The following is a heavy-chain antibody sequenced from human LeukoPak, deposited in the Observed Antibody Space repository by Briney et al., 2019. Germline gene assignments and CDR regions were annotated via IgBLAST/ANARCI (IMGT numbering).Heavy chain of an antibody. CDR2: IYYSGST. V-gene: IGHV4-61*08. CDR3: AKSSDYSNYVFGY. J-gene: IGHJ4*02. Sequence: SQTLSLTCTVSGGSISSGDYYWSWIRQPPGKGLEWIGYIYYSGSTNYNPSLKSRVTISVDTSKNQFSLKLSSVTAADTAVYYCAKSSDYSNYVFGYWGLGTLVTVSS. D-gene: IGHD4-11*01. CDR1: GGSISSGDYY.